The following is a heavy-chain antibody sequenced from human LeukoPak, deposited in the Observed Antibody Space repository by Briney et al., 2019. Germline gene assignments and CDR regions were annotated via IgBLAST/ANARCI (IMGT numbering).Heavy chain of an antibody. CDR2: IYSGGST. CDR1: GFTVSSNY. V-gene: IGHV3-66*01. J-gene: IGHJ4*02. CDR3: AKDQASSGYYSIDY. D-gene: IGHD3-22*01. Sequence: PGGSLRLSCAASGFTVSSNYMSWVRQAPGKGLEWVSVIYSGGSTYYADSVKGRFTISRDNSKNTLYLQMNSLRAEDTAVYYCAKDQASSGYYSIDYWGQGTLVTVSS.